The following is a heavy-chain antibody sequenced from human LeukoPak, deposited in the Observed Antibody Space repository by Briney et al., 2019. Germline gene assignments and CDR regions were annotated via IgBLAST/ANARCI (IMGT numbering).Heavy chain of an antibody. D-gene: IGHD3-22*01. CDR2: IWSDGSNQ. CDR1: GFTFSSSG. J-gene: IGHJ4*02. V-gene: IGHV3-33*06. CDR3: AKVGRSSTYYSGIDY. Sequence: GRSLRLSCAAPGFTFSSSGMHWVCQAPGKGLEWVAVIWSDGSNQYYANSVKGRFTISRENSNNTLYLQMNSLRAEDTAVYYCAKVGRSSTYYSGIDYWGQGTLVIVSS.